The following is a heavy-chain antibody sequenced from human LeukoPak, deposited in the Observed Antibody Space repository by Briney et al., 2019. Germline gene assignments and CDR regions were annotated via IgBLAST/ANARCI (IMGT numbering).Heavy chain of an antibody. CDR3: ARSSARVITTYFDY. CDR2: IYYSAST. Sequence: SETLSLTCAVSGGSISSGGYSWSWIRQPPGKGLEWIGYIYYSASTYYNPSLKSRVTISVDTSKNQFSLKLSSVTAADTAVYYCARSSARVITTYFDYWGQGTLVTVSS. D-gene: IGHD3-22*01. J-gene: IGHJ4*02. V-gene: IGHV4-30-4*07. CDR1: GGSISSGGYS.